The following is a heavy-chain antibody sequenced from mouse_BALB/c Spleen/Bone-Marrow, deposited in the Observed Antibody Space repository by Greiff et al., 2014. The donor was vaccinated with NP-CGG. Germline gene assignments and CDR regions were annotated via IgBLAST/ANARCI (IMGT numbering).Heavy chain of an antibody. Sequence: EVQLQQSGAELVKPGASVKLSCTASGFDIKDTYMHWVKQRPEQGLEWIGRIDPANGNTKYDPKFQGKATITADTSSNTAYLQPSRLTHEDIAVYYCALYYYGSSLFAYRGQGPLAPVSA. CDR2: IDPANGNT. CDR3: ALYYYGSSLFAY. V-gene: IGHV14-3*02. CDR1: GFDIKDTY. J-gene: IGHJ3*01. D-gene: IGHD1-1*01.